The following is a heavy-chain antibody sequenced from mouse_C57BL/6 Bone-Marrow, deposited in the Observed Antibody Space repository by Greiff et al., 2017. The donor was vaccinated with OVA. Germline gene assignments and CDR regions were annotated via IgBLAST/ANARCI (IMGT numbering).Heavy chain of an antibody. CDR1: GYTFTSYW. J-gene: IGHJ1*03. V-gene: IGHV1-69*01. D-gene: IGHD1-1*01. CDR3: AREYYGSTWYFDV. CDR2: IDPSDSYT. Sequence: QVQLKQPGAELVMPGASVKLSCKASGYTFTSYWMHWVKQRPGQGLEWIGEIDPSDSYTNYNQKFKGKSTLTVDKSSSTAYMQLSSLTSEDSAVYYCAREYYGSTWYFDVWGTGTTVTVSS.